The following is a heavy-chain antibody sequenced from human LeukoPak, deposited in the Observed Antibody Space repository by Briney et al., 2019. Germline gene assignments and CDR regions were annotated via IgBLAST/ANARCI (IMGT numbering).Heavy chain of an antibody. J-gene: IGHJ4*02. CDR3: AREYYYDSSGRGDY. CDR1: GFTVSSNY. CDR2: ISYDGSNK. Sequence: GGSLRLSCVVSGFTVSSNYMSWVRQAPGKGLEWVAVISYDGSNKYYADSVKGRFTISRDNSKNTLYLQMNSLRAEDTAVYYCAREYYYDSSGRGDYWGQGTLVTVSS. V-gene: IGHV3-30-3*01. D-gene: IGHD3-22*01.